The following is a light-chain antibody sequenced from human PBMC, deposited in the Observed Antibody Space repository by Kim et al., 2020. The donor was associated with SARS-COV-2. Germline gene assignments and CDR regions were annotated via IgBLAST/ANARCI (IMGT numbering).Light chain of an antibody. J-gene: IGLJ1*01. CDR2: NND. V-gene: IGLV1-44*01. Sequence: ELTQPPSASGTPGQSVTISCSGSSSDIGRNTVNWYRQLPGTAPKLLIYNNDQRPSGAPDRFSGSKSGTSASLAISGLQSEDEADYYCAAWSDGLLAYV. CDR1: SSDIGRNT. CDR3: AAWSDGLLAYV.